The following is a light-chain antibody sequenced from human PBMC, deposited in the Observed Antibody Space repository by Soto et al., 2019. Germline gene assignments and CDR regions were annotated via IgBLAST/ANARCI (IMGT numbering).Light chain of an antibody. CDR1: SSDVGGYNY. Sequence: QSALTQPPSVSGSPGQSITLSCTGTSSDVGGYNYVSWYQQHPGKAPKLMIYEVSNRPSGVSNRFAGTNSVNTASLTISGLQAEDDAYYYRTSYTTNGSLVFGGGTKLTAL. V-gene: IGLV2-14*01. CDR2: EVS. J-gene: IGLJ2*01. CDR3: TSYTTNGSLV.